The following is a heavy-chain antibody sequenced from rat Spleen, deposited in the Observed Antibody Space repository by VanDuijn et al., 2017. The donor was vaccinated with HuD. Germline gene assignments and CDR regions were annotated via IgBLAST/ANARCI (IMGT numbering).Heavy chain of an antibody. CDR3: ARDLYGGYTDY. D-gene: IGHD1-11*01. CDR1: GFSLSNYG. J-gene: IGHJ2*01. CDR2: IWGNGNT. V-gene: IGHV2-13*01. Sequence: QVQLKESGPGLVQPSQTLSLTCTVSGFSLSNYGVIWVRQPPGKGLEWMGVIWGNGNTNYNSALKPRLSISRDTSKSQVFLKMNSLQTEDTATYYCARDLYGGYTDYWGQGVMVTVSS.